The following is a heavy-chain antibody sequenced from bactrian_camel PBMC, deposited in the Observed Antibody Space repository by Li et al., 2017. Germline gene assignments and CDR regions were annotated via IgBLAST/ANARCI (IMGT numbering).Heavy chain of an antibody. CDR1: GYTVSRYC. Sequence: HVQLVESGGGSVQAGGSLRLSCAASGYTVSRYCMGWFRQAPGKGLEWVSACGREGTPTFYPDSVKGRFTISIDNAKNTLYLQLNSLKTEDTAVYYCAADRRSGPLFGMGNPAYWGQGTQVTVS. CDR3: AADRRSGPLFGMGNPAY. V-gene: IGHV3S6*01. J-gene: IGHJ4*01. CDR2: CGREGTPT. D-gene: IGHD3*01.